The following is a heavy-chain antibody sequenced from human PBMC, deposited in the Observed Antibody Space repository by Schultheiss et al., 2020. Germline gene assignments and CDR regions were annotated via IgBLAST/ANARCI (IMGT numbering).Heavy chain of an antibody. CDR2: ISNSGGST. V-gene: IGHV3-21*01. D-gene: IGHD2-8*01. CDR3: AREVVLITAFDY. Sequence: GGSLRLSCAASGFTFSNAWMSWVRQAPGKGLEWVSTISNSGGSTYYADSVKGRFTISRDNAKNSLYLQMNSLRAEDTAVYYCAREVVLITAFDYWGQGTLVTVSS. CDR1: GFTFSNAW. J-gene: IGHJ4*02.